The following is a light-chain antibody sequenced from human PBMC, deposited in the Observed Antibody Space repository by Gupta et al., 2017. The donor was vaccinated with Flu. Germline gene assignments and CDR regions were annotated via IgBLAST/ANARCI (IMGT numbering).Light chain of an antibody. J-gene: IGKJ3*01. CDR1: QAVTDDQ. Sequence: TVLTQSPDTLSVSLGQRVTLSCRASQAVTDDQLAWYQQKPGHSPRLLVYGVSRRAYGIPDKFNGSGSGRDFTLTSSRRGPDDFGIYCGHQDSNSFTFGHGTTV. V-gene: IGKV3-20*01. CDR2: GVS. CDR3: HQDSNSFT.